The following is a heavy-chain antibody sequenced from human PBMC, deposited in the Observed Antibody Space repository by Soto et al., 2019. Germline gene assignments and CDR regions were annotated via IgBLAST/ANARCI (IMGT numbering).Heavy chain of an antibody. J-gene: IGHJ4*02. CDR1: GGSISSGGYY. D-gene: IGHD3-10*01. CDR2: IYYSGST. V-gene: IGHV4-31*03. CDR3: ARSMVRGVISFDY. Sequence: SETLSLTCTVSGGSISSGGYYWSWIRQQPGKGLEWIGYIYYSGSTYYNPSLKSRVTISVDTSKNQFSLKLSSVTAADSAVYYCARSMVRGVISFDYWGQGTLVTVSS.